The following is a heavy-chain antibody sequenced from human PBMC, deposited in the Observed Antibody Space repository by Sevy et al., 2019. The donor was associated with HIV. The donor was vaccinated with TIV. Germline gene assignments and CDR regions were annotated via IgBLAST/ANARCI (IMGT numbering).Heavy chain of an antibody. CDR2: FDPEDGER. J-gene: IGHJ4*02. CDR1: GYSLTGLS. V-gene: IGHV1-24*01. Sequence: ASVKVSCEVSGYSLTGLSMHWVRQAPGKGLEWMGSFDPEDGERIYAQKLEGRVTMTEDTSADTAYMELNSLRFEDTAVYYCATTKDYYESSGCPFDYWGQGTLVTVSS. D-gene: IGHD3-22*01. CDR3: ATTKDYYESSGCPFDY.